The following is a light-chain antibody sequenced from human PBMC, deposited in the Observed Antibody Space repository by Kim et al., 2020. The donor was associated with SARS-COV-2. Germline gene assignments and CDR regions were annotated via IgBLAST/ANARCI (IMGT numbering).Light chain of an antibody. Sequence: VSPGRTARITCSGDELPRQYAYWYQQKPGQAPVLVIYKDNERPSGSPERFSGSSSGTKVTLTISGVQAENEAVYYCQSTDSSATWVFGGGTQLTVL. CDR2: KDN. CDR1: ELPRQY. J-gene: IGLJ3*02. CDR3: QSTDSSATWV. V-gene: IGLV3-25*03.